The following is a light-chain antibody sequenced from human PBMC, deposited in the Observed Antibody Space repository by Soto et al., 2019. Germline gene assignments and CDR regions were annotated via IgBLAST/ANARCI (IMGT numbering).Light chain of an antibody. Sequence: EIRVSQSPATLSVSTGERATLSCRAGQGVTTNFAWYQQKSGQSPRLLIYDVSIRATGVPARFSGTGSETDFTLTISGLQSEDSAVYFCQQRTRWPMTFAQGTRLAIK. CDR1: QGVTTN. CDR2: DVS. CDR3: QQRTRWPMT. V-gene: IGKV3-15*01. J-gene: IGKJ5*01.